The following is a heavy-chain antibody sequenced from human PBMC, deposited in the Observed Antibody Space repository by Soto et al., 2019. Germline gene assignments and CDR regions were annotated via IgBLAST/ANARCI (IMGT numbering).Heavy chain of an antibody. Sequence: GGSLRLSCAASGFTFDDYGMSWVRQAPGKGLEWVSGINWNGGSTGYADSVKGRFTISRDNAKNSLYLQMNSLRAEDTALYYCARSYGSGREIRYYYYGMDVWGQGTTVTVSS. D-gene: IGHD3-10*01. CDR3: ARSYGSGREIRYYYYGMDV. CDR2: INWNGGST. J-gene: IGHJ6*02. CDR1: GFTFDDYG. V-gene: IGHV3-20*04.